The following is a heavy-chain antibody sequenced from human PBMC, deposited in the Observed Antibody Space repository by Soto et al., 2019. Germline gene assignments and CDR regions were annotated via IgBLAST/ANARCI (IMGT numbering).Heavy chain of an antibody. J-gene: IGHJ4*02. CDR1: GFTFSSYA. CDR2: ISYDGSNK. Sequence: QVQLVESGGGVVQPGRSLRLSCAASGFTFSSYAMHWVRQAPGKGLEWEAVISYDGSNKYYADSVKGRFTISRDNSKNTLYLQMNSLRAEDTAVYYCARDREMATILYFDYWGQGTLVTVSS. CDR3: ARDREMATILYFDY. D-gene: IGHD5-12*01. V-gene: IGHV3-30-3*01.